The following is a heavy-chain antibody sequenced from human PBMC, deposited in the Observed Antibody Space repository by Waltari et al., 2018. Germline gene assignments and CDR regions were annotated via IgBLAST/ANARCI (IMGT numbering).Heavy chain of an antibody. CDR3: ARVGSSHWVSRFNL. V-gene: IGHV4-4*09. J-gene: IGHJ4*02. D-gene: IGHD2-2*01. CDR2: IYTSGGT. CDR1: GGSIGRNY. Sequence: QVQLQESGPGLVKPSGTLSLTCTVSGGSIGRNYWSWMRQPPGKGLEWIGYIYTSGGTNYNPSLKSRVTISIDTSKNQFSLKLTSVTAADTAVYYCARVGSSHWVSRFNLWGRGTLVSVSS.